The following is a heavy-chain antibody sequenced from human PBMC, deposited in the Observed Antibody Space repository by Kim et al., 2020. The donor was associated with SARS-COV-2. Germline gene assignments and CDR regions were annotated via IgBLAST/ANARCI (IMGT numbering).Heavy chain of an antibody. CDR2: ISGSGGST. J-gene: IGHJ5*02. D-gene: IGHD6-19*01. CDR1: GFTFSSYA. Sequence: GGSLRLSCAASGFTFSSYAMSWVRQAPGKGLEWVSVISGSGGSTYYAESVKGRLTISRDNSKNTLYLRINSLRAEDTAVYYCATPFLPGYSSNNWFDPWGQGTLVTVSS. V-gene: IGHV3-23*01. CDR3: ATPFLPGYSSNNWFDP.